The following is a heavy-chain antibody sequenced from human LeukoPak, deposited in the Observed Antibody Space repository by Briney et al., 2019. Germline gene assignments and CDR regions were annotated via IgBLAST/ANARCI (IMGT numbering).Heavy chain of an antibody. CDR1: GGSFSGYY. Sequence: PSETLSLTCAVYGGSFSGYYWSWIRQPPGKGLEWIGEINHSGSTNYNPSLKSRVTISVDTSKNQFSLKLSSVTAADTAVYYCATKVMVRGSYAFDIWGQGTMVTVSS. J-gene: IGHJ3*02. CDR2: INHSGST. V-gene: IGHV4-34*01. CDR3: ATKVMVRGSYAFDI. D-gene: IGHD3-10*01.